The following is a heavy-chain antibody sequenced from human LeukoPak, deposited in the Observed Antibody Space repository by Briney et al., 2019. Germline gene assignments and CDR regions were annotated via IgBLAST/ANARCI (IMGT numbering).Heavy chain of an antibody. V-gene: IGHV3-21*01. CDR3: ARGGGLTVTPVDY. Sequence: GGSLRLSCAASGFTFSSYSMNWVRQAPGKGLEWVSSISSSSSYIYYADSVKGRFTISRDNAKNSLYLQMNSLRAEDTAVYYCARGGGLTVTPVDYWGQGTLVTVSS. D-gene: IGHD4-17*01. CDR1: GFTFSSYS. CDR2: ISSSSSYI. J-gene: IGHJ4*02.